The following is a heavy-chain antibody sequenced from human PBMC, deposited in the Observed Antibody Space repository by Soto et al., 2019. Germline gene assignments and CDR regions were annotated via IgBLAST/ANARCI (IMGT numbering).Heavy chain of an antibody. CDR3: AREVVPAAIPRFDP. CDR2: ISAKNGNT. J-gene: IGHJ5*02. Sequence: ASVKVSCKASGYTFTSFGVSWVRQAPGQGLEWMGWISAKNGNTNYAQKLQGRVTMTTDTSTSTAYMELRSLRSDDTAVYYCAREVVPAAIPRFDPWGQGTLVTVSS. CDR1: GYTFTSFG. V-gene: IGHV1-18*01. D-gene: IGHD2-2*02.